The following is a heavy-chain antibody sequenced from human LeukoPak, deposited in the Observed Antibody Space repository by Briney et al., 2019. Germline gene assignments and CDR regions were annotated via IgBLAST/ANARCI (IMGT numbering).Heavy chain of an antibody. V-gene: IGHV3-23*01. CDR3: ARDLNYYDSSGYGH. J-gene: IGHJ4*02. CDR2: ISGGGGST. D-gene: IGHD3-22*01. Sequence: GGSLRLSCAASGFTFSNYAMSWVRQAPGKGLEWVSSISGGGGSTYYADSVTGRFTISRDNSKNTLYLQMNSLRAEDTAVYYCARDLNYYDSSGYGHWGQGTLVTVSS. CDR1: GFTFSNYA.